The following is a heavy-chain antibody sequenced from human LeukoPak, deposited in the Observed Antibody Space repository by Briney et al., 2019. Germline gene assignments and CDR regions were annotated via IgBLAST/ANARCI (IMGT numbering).Heavy chain of an antibody. D-gene: IGHD3-9*01. CDR3: ARVPILTGYSQGGWFDP. J-gene: IGHJ5*02. Sequence: GASVKVSCKASGYTFTSYYMHWVRQAPGQGLEWMGIINPSGGSTSYAQKFQGRVTMTRDTSTSTVYMELSSLRSGDTAVYYCARVPILTGYSQGGWFDPWGQGTLVTVSS. V-gene: IGHV1-46*01. CDR2: INPSGGST. CDR1: GYTFTSYY.